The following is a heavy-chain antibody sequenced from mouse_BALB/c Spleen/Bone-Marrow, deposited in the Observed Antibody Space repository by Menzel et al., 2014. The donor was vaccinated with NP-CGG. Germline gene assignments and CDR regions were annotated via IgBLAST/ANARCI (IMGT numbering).Heavy chain of an antibody. CDR3: ARGVITTGPGFAY. Sequence: VQLKQSGPELMKPGASVKISCKASGYSFTSYYIHWVKQNHGKSLEWIGYIDPFNGVTIYNQKFKGKATLTADKSSSTAYMHLSSLTSEDSAVYYCARGVITTGPGFAYWGQGTLVTVSA. CDR2: IDPFNGVT. J-gene: IGHJ3*01. D-gene: IGHD2-4*01. CDR1: GYSFTSYY. V-gene: IGHV1-28*01.